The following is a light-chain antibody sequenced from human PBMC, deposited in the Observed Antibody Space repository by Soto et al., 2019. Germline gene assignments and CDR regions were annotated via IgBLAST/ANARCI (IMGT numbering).Light chain of an antibody. CDR3: QSYDSSLSGSV. V-gene: IGLV1-40*01. CDR1: SSNIGAGYD. J-gene: IGLJ2*01. Sequence: VLTQPPSVSGAPGQRVTISCTGSSSNIGAGYDVHWYQQLPGTAPKLLIYGNSNRPSGVPDRFSGAKSGTSASLAITGLQAEDEADYYCQSYDSSLSGSVFGGGTKLTVL. CDR2: GNS.